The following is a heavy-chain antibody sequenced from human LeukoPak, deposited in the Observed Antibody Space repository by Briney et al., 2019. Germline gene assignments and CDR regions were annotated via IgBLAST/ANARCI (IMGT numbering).Heavy chain of an antibody. CDR2: IFYSGNT. J-gene: IGHJ4*02. CDR1: GGSISSSTYY. V-gene: IGHV4-39*07. D-gene: IGHD6-13*01. Sequence: SETLSLTCTVSGGSISSSTYYGGWIRQPPGKGLEWIGSIFYSGNTYYNPSLKSRVTISIDTSKNQFSLKLSSVTAVDTAVYYCARGEGEWAADLGYWGQGTLVTVSS. CDR3: ARGEGEWAADLGY.